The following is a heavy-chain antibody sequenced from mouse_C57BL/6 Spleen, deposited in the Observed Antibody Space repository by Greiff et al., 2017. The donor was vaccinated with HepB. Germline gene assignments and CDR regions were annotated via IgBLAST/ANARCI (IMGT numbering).Heavy chain of an antibody. Sequence: QVQLQQPGAELVKPGASVKLSCKASGYTFTSYWMHWVKQRPGQGLEWIGMIHPNSGSTNYNEKFKSKATLTVDKSSSTAYMQLSSLTSDDSAVYCSARRIITTVPDYFDYWGQGTTLTVSS. D-gene: IGHD1-1*01. CDR3: ARRIITTVPDYFDY. CDR2: IHPNSGST. CDR1: GYTFTSYW. J-gene: IGHJ2*01. V-gene: IGHV1-64*01.